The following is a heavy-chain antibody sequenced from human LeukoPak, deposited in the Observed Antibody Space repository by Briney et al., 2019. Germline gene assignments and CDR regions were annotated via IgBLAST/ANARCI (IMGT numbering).Heavy chain of an antibody. CDR1: GFTFSSYA. V-gene: IGHV3-30*04. CDR2: ISYDGSNK. D-gene: IGHD3-10*01. Sequence: PGGSLRLSCAASGFTFSSYAMHWVRQAPGKGLEWVAVISYDGSNKYYADSVKGRFTISRDNSKNTLYLQMNSLRAEDTAVYYCAKDETSYGSGSYQWFDPWGQGTLVTVSS. J-gene: IGHJ5*02. CDR3: AKDETSYGSGSYQWFDP.